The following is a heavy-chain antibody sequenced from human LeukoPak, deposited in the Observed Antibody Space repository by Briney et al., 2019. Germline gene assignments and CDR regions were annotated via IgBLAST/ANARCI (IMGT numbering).Heavy chain of an antibody. D-gene: IGHD2-2*01. J-gene: IGHJ6*03. CDR3: ARGRSCSSTSCYRWGYYYYYMDV. V-gene: IGHV4-34*01. CDR1: GGSFSGYY. CDR2: INHSGSP. Sequence: SETLSLTCAVYGGSFSGYYWSGIRQPPGKGLEWIGEINHSGSPIYHPSLKSRVTISVDTSKNQFSLKLSSVTGADTAVYYCARGRSCSSTSCYRWGYYYYYMDVWGKGTTVTVSS.